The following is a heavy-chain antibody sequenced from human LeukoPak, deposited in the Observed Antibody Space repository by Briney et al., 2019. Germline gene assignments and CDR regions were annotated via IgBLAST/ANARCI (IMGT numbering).Heavy chain of an antibody. J-gene: IGHJ6*02. CDR1: GGSISTYY. Sequence: PSETLSLTCTVSGGSISTYYWSWIRQPPGKGLEWVGYIYYSGSTNYNPSLKSRVTISVDTSKNQFSLKLSSVTAADTAVYYCARDRGKEDSFGYDYYYGMDVWGQGTTVTVS. CDR3: ARDRGKEDSFGYDYYYGMDV. V-gene: IGHV4-59*01. CDR2: IYYSGST. D-gene: IGHD5-18*01.